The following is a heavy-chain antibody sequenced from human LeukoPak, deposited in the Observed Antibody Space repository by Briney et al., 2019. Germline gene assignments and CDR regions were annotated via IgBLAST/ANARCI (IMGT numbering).Heavy chain of an antibody. CDR3: ARGGSGWSRDY. CDR1: GFTLTALS. Sequence: ASLKVSCKVSGFTLTALSMHWVRQAPGKGLEWMANFNPEDGETIYAQKFQGRVSMTEDTSTDTAYMELSSLRSDDTAVYYCARGGSGWSRDYWGQGTLVTVSS. V-gene: IGHV1-24*01. J-gene: IGHJ4*02. CDR2: FNPEDGET. D-gene: IGHD6-19*01.